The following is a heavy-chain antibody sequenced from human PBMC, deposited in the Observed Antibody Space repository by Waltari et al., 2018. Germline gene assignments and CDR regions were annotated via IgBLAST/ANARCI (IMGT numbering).Heavy chain of an antibody. CDR3: AREGGITIFGVVTNFDY. Sequence: QVQLVQSGAEVTKPGSSVKVSCKASGGTFSSYAISWVRQAPGQGLELMGRIIPIFGTANYAQKFQGRVTITADKSTSTAYMELSSLRSEDTAVYYCAREGGITIFGVVTNFDYWGQGTLVTVSS. CDR2: IIPIFGTA. D-gene: IGHD3-3*01. J-gene: IGHJ4*02. V-gene: IGHV1-69*08. CDR1: GGTFSSYA.